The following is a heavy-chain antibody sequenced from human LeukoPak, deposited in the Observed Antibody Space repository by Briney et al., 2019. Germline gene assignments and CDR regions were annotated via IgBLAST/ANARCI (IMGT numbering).Heavy chain of an antibody. J-gene: IGHJ5*02. CDR3: ASRYSYGYWFDP. Sequence: SQTLSLTCTVSGGSISSGSYYWAWIRQHPGKGLEWIGYIYYSGSTYYNPSLKSRVTISVDTSKNQFSLKLSSVTAADTAVYYCASRYSYGYWFDPWGQGTLVTVSS. CDR2: IYYSGST. V-gene: IGHV4-31*03. D-gene: IGHD5-18*01. CDR1: GGSISSGSYY.